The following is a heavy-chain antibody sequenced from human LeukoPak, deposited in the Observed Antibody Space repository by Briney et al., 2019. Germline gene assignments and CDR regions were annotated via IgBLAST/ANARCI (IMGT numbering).Heavy chain of an antibody. CDR3: ARAGGWFGVFDY. CDR1: GFTFSNYA. Sequence: GGSLRLSCAASGFTFSNYAIHWVRQAPGKGLEWVTVISSDGDNELYADSVKGRFTISRDKSKNTLYLQMNSLRAEDTAVYYCARAGGWFGVFDYWGQGTLVTVSS. J-gene: IGHJ4*02. V-gene: IGHV3-30-3*01. CDR2: ISSDGDNE. D-gene: IGHD3-10*01.